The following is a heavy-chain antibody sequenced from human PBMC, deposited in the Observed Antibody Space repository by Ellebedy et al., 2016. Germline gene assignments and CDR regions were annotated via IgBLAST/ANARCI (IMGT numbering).Heavy chain of an antibody. CDR1: GGSITRGGYY. D-gene: IGHD5-12*01. CDR2: ICYSGST. J-gene: IGHJ4*02. V-gene: IGHV4-31*03. CDR3: ARGVATIGDYFDY. Sequence: SETLSLXCTVSGGSITRGGYYCIWIRQHPGKGLEWIGYICYSGSTYYNPSLKSRVTISVDTSKNQFSLRLSSVTVADTAVYYCARGVATIGDYFDYWGQGTLVTVSS.